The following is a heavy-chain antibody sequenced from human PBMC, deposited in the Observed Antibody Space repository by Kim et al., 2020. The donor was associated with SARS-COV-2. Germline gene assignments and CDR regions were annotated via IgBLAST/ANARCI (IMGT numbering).Heavy chain of an antibody. CDR3: ARCYLGSLYGMDV. J-gene: IGHJ6*02. Sequence: SETLSLTCTVSGGSISSYYWSWIRQPPGKGLEWIGYIYYSGSTNYNPSLKSRVTISVDTSKNQFSLKLSSVTAADTAVYYCARCYLGSLYGMDVWGQGTTVTVSS. V-gene: IGHV4-59*01. CDR2: IYYSGST. D-gene: IGHD2-21*01. CDR1: GGSISSYY.